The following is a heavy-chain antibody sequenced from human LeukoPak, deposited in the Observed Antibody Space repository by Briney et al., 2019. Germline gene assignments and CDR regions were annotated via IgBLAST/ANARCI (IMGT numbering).Heavy chain of an antibody. V-gene: IGHV4-30-4*08. J-gene: IGHJ4*02. CDR3: ARGGGNQNDFDY. Sequence: SETLSLTCTVSGGSIRSSSSYWGWIRQPPGKGLEWIGYIYYSGSTYYNPSLKSRVTISVDTSKNQFSLKVRSVTAADTAVYYCARGGGNQNDFDYWGQGTLVTVSS. CDR1: GGSIRSSSSY. CDR2: IYYSGST. D-gene: IGHD4-23*01.